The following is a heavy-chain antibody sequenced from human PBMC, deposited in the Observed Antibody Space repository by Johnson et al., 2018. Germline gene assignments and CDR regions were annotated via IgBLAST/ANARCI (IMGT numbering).Heavy chain of an antibody. CDR1: GFTFSTYA. J-gene: IGHJ1*01. Sequence: QVQLVQSGGGLVQPGGSLRLSCAASGFTFSTYAMHWVRQAPGKGLEWVAVIWYDGKKKYYAESVKGRFTISRDKSKNTLYLQMNILRDEDTAVYYFARDVGSGWPDVYFQHWGQGTLVTCAS. CDR2: IWYDGKKK. D-gene: IGHD6-19*01. CDR3: ARDVGSGWPDVYFQH. V-gene: IGHV3-33*08.